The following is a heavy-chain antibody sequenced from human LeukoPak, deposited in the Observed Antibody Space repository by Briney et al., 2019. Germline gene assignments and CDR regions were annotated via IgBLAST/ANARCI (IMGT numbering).Heavy chain of an antibody. V-gene: IGHV3-48*03. Sequence: GGSLRLSCAASGFIFSSYEMNRVRQAPGKGLEWVSYISSSVSTIFYADSVKGRFTISRDNAKNSLYLQMNSLRVEDTAVYYCAREAYSSGWSIWDCWGQGTLVTVSS. CDR2: ISSSVSTI. D-gene: IGHD6-19*01. J-gene: IGHJ4*02. CDR1: GFIFSSYE. CDR3: AREAYSSGWSIWDC.